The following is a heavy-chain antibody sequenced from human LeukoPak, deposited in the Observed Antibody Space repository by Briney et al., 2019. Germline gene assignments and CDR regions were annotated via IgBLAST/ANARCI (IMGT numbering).Heavy chain of an antibody. CDR3: AKGPYYDSSAYYLD. CDR1: GFTFDGYA. Sequence: GRSLRLSCAASGFTFDGYAMHWVRQAPGKGLEWVSGISWNSGGIGYADSVKGRFTISRDNAKNSLYLQMNSLRAEDTALYYCAKGPYYDSSAYYLDWGQGTLVTVSS. V-gene: IGHV3-9*01. D-gene: IGHD3-22*01. J-gene: IGHJ4*02. CDR2: ISWNSGGI.